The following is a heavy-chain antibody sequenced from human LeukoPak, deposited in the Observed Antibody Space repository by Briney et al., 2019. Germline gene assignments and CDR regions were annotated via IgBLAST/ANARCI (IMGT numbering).Heavy chain of an antibody. Sequence: ASVKVSCKASGYTFTGYYMHWVRQAPGQGLEWMGWINPNSGGTNYAQKFQGRVTMTRDTSISTAYMELSRLRSDDTAVYYCARVLWDYDFWSGYYSRGGRTWVVDYWGQGTLVTVSS. CDR3: ARVLWDYDFWSGYYSRGGRTWVVDY. D-gene: IGHD3-3*01. V-gene: IGHV1-2*02. J-gene: IGHJ4*02. CDR1: GYTFTGYY. CDR2: INPNSGGT.